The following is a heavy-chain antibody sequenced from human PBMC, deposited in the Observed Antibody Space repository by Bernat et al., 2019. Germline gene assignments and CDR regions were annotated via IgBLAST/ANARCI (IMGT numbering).Heavy chain of an antibody. V-gene: IGHV3-30-3*01. CDR1: GFTFSSYA. CDR2: ISYDGSNK. CDR3: ARGDGSGWYTGYFDY. Sequence: QVQLVESGGGVVQPGRSLRLSCAASGFTFSSYAMHWVRQAPGKGLEWVAVISYDGSNKYYADSVKGRFTISRDNSNNTLYLQMNSLRAEDTAVYYCARGDGSGWYTGYFDYWGQGTLVTVSS. D-gene: IGHD6-19*01. J-gene: IGHJ4*02.